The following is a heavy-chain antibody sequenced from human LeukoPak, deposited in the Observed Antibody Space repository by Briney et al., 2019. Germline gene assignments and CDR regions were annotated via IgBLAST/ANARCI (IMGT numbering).Heavy chain of an antibody. CDR2: IYYSGST. J-gene: IGHJ4*02. CDR1: GGSIGYYY. D-gene: IGHD7-27*01. V-gene: IGHV4-59*01. Sequence: SETLSLTCNVTGGSIGYYYWTWIRQPPGKGLEWIGHIYYSGSTNYNPSLKSRGSISLDTSKKHFSLKLSSVTAADTAVYYCAGTGLFFDYWSQGTLVAVSS. CDR3: AGTGLFFDY.